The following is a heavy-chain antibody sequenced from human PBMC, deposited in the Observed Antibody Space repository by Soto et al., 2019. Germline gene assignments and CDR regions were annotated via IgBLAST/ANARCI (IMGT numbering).Heavy chain of an antibody. CDR3: AREPCGGYCYGYYCHVMDF. CDR1: GGSISSGGYY. CDR2: IYYSGST. D-gene: IGHD2-21*02. J-gene: IGHJ6*01. V-gene: IGHV4-31*03. Sequence: PSETLSLTCSVSGGSISSGGYYWSWIRQHLGKGLEWIAYIYYSGSTYYNPSLKSRVTISVDTSKNQFSLKLSSVTAADTAMYYCAREPCGGYCYGYYCHVMDFWGQGSTVTGSS.